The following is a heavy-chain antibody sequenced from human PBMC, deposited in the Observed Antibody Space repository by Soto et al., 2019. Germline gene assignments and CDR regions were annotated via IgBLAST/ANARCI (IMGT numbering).Heavy chain of an antibody. Sequence: GGSLRLSCAASGFTISSYGMHWVRQAPGKGLEWVAVITYDGGNKYYADSVKGRFSISRDNSRDTLYLQMHSLRAEDTAVYYCAKDPKATGTHYWGRGTLVTVS. CDR1: GFTISSYG. J-gene: IGHJ4*02. V-gene: IGHV3-30*18. CDR3: AKDPKATGTHY. CDR2: ITYDGGNK. D-gene: IGHD1-1*01.